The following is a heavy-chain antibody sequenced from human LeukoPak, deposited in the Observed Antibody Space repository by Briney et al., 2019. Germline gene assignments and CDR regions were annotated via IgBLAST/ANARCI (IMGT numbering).Heavy chain of an antibody. D-gene: IGHD5-12*01. CDR3: VRYSGDADY. V-gene: IGHV3-49*03. CDR1: GFTFDNYA. J-gene: IGHJ4*02. Sequence: QSGGSLRLSCTASGFTFDNYAMSWFRQAPGKGLEWVGFIRSKIYGGTTEYAAFVKGRFTISRDDSKSMAYLQMTSLKSEDTAVYYCVRYSGDADYWGQGTLVTVPS. CDR2: IRSKIYGGTT.